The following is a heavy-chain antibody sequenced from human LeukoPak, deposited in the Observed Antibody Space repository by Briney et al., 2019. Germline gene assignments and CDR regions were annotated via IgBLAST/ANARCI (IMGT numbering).Heavy chain of an antibody. CDR2: IRKKPNSYTT. D-gene: IGHD1-20*01. CDR1: GFTVSDHF. CDR3: ARVSAITGATDALDF. Sequence: GGSRRLSCAASGFTVSDHFMDWVRQTPGKGLEWVSRIRKKPNSYTTEYAASVKGRFTFSRDDSKNSLYLQMNSLETEDTAVYYCARVSAITGATDALDFWGQGTMVTVCS. J-gene: IGHJ3*01. V-gene: IGHV3-72*01.